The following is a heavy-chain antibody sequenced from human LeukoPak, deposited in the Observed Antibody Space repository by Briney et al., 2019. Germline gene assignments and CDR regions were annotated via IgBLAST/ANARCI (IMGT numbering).Heavy chain of an antibody. D-gene: IGHD6-19*01. CDR2: ISSSGSII. CDR1: GFTFSSYE. V-gene: IGHV3-48*03. Sequence: PGGSLRLSCAASGFTFSSYEMNWVRQAPGKGLEWVSYISSSGSIIYYTASETGQFTISRDNAKNSLYLQMNSLRAKDTAVYYCARDSPIAVAGTYFDYWGQGTLVTVSS. J-gene: IGHJ4*02. CDR3: ARDSPIAVAGTYFDY.